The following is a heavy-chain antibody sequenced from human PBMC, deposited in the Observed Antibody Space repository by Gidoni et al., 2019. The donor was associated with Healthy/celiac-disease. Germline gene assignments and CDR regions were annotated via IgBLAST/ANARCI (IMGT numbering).Heavy chain of an antibody. D-gene: IGHD3-10*01. CDR1: GFTFSSYA. V-gene: IGHV3-23*01. CDR3: AKGDGVRGVISLFDY. Sequence: EVQLLESGGGVVQPGGSLRLSCAASGFTFSSYAMSWVRQAPGKGREWVSAISGSGGSTYYADSVKGRFTISRDNSKNTLYLQMNSLRAEDTAVYYCAKGDGVRGVISLFDYWGQGTLVTVSS. J-gene: IGHJ4*02. CDR2: ISGSGGST.